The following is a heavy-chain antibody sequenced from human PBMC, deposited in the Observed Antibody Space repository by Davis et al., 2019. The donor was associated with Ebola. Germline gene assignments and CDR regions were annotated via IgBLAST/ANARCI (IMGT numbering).Heavy chain of an antibody. CDR3: AKGGTRTSITDY. D-gene: IGHD1-14*01. V-gene: IGHV4-59*12. CDR1: GGSISSSY. CDR2: IYYSESS. Sequence: SETLSLTCTVSGGSISSSYWSWIRQPPGKGLEWIGYIYYSESSNYNSSLKSRVTISVDTSKNHFSLKLSSVTAADTAVYYCAKGGTRTSITDYWGQGTLVTVSS. J-gene: IGHJ4*02.